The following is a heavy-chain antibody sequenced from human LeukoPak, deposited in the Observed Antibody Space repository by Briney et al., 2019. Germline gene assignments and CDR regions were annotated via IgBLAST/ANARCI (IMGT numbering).Heavy chain of an antibody. CDR2: IYYSGST. Sequence: SETLSLTCTVSGGSISSGGYYWSWIRQHPGKGLEWIGYIYYSGSTYYNPSLKSRVTISVDTSKNQFSLKLSSVTAADTAVYYCAREYRCSSTSCARGGDAFDIWGQGTMVTVSS. CDR1: GGSISSGGYY. CDR3: AREYRCSSTSCARGGDAFDI. V-gene: IGHV4-31*03. J-gene: IGHJ3*02. D-gene: IGHD2-2*01.